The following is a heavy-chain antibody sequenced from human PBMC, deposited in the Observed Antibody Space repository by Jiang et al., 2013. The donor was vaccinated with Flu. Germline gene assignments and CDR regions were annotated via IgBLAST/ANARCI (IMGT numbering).Heavy chain of an antibody. Sequence: VQLLESGGGVVQPGRSLRVSCAASGFTFSSFAMSWVRQAPGKGLEWVANIKHDGSEKNYVESVKGRFTISRDNAKNSVYLQMNSLRGEDTAVYYCVRAMDVWGQGTTVTVSS. CDR2: IKHDGSEK. V-gene: IGHV3-7*01. J-gene: IGHJ6*02. CDR1: GFTFSSFA. D-gene: IGHD4-17*01. CDR3: VRAMDV.